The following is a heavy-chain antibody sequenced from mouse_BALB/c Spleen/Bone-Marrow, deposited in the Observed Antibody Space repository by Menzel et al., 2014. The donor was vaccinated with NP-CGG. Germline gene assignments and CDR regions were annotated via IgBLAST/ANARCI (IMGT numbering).Heavy chain of an antibody. V-gene: IGHV1-80*01. J-gene: IGHJ3*01. CDR3: AGSMPLAY. CDR2: IYPGDDDT. Sequence: VQLQQSGAELVRPGSSVKISCKASGYAFSRSWMNWVKQRPGQGLEWIGQIYPGDDDTNYSGKFKGRATLTADKSSGTAYMQLSSLTSEDSAVYFCAGSMPLAYWGQGTLVTVSA. CDR1: GYAFSRSW. D-gene: IGHD2-3*01.